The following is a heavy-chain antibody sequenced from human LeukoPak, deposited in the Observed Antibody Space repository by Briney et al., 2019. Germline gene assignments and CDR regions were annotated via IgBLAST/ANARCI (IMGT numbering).Heavy chain of an antibody. CDR1: GYSISSGYY. CDR2: IYHSGST. CDR3: ARHGSLLWFGEKFWFDP. J-gene: IGHJ5*02. D-gene: IGHD3-10*01. V-gene: IGHV4-38-2*02. Sequence: SETLSLTCTVSGYSISSGYYRGWIRQPPGKGLEWIGSIYHSGSTYYNPSLKSRVTISVDTSKNQFSLKLSSVTAADTAVYYCARHGSLLWFGEKFWFDPWGQGTLVTVSS.